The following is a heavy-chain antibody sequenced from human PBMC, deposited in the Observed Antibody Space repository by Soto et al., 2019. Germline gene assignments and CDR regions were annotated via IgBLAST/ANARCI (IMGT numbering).Heavy chain of an antibody. Sequence: EVQLVESGGGLVQPGGSLRLSCAGSGFTFSGYWMHWVRQAPGKGPVWVSRLNPNGTCTTNAYSVKGRFTISRDNAKNTVYLQMNSLRTDDTAVYYCARGGTITTNWGLAYNWGQGTVFTVSS. J-gene: IGHJ4*02. V-gene: IGHV3-74*01. D-gene: IGHD7-27*01. CDR1: GFTFSGYW. CDR3: ARGGTITTNWGLAYN. CDR2: LNPNGTCT.